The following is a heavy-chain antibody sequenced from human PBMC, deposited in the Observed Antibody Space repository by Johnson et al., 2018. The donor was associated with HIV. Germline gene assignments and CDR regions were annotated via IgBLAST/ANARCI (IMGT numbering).Heavy chain of an antibody. V-gene: IGHV3-20*04. J-gene: IGHJ3*02. CDR2: INWNGGST. CDR3: ARLDEIAAAGTGDAFDI. Sequence: VQLVESGGGLIQPGGSLRLSCAASGFTFDDYGMSWVRQAPGKGLEWVSGINWNGGSTGYADSVKGRFPISRDNAKNSLYLQMNSLRAEDTALYYCARLDEIAAAGTGDAFDIWGQGTMVTVSS. D-gene: IGHD6-13*01. CDR1: GFTFDDYG.